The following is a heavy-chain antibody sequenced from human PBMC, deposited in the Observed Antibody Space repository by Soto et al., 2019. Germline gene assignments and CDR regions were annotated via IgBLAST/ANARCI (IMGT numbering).Heavy chain of an antibody. CDR2: IYYSGST. CDR3: ARDKITGLFDY. D-gene: IGHD2-8*02. Sequence: SETLSLTCSVSGGSITSYYWSWIRQPPGKGLEWIAYIYYSGSTSYNPSLKSRVSISLDTSKNQFSLKLTSVTAADTAVYYCARDKITGLFDYWGQGTLVTVSS. V-gene: IGHV4-59*12. CDR1: GGSITSYY. J-gene: IGHJ4*02.